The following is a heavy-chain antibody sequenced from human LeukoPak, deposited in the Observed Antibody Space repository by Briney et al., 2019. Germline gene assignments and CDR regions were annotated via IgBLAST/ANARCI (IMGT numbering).Heavy chain of an antibody. Sequence: SVKASCKASGGTFSSYGISWVRQAPGQGLEWMGGIIPIFGTANYARKFQGRVTITADESTSTAYMELSSLRSEDTAVYYCARSLSHMVTTYWYFDLWGRGTLVTVSS. CDR2: IIPIFGTA. CDR1: GGTFSSYG. CDR3: ARSLSHMVTTYWYFDL. D-gene: IGHD4-17*01. V-gene: IGHV1-69*13. J-gene: IGHJ2*01.